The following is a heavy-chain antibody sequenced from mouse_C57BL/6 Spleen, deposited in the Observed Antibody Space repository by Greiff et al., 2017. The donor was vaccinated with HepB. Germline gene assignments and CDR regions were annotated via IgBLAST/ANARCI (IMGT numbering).Heavy chain of an antibody. D-gene: IGHD1-1*01. J-gene: IGHJ1*03. CDR2: IYPGSGST. CDR1: GYTFTSYW. CDR3: ARSDTTVRYFDV. V-gene: IGHV1-55*01. Sequence: VQLQQPGAELVKPGASVKMSCKASGYTFTSYWITWVKQRPGQGLEWIGDIYPGSGSTNYNEKFKSKATLTVDTSSSTAYMQLSSLTSEDSAVYYCARSDTTVRYFDVWGTGTTVTVSS.